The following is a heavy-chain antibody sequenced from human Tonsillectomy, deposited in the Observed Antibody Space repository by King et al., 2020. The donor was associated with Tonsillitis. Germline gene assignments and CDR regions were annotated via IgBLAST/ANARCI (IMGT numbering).Heavy chain of an antibody. CDR2: ISWNSGSI. D-gene: IGHD5/OR15-5a*01. J-gene: IGHJ6*02. CDR3: AREVYLLDYYYYGMDV. Sequence: VQLVESGGGLVQPGRSLRLSCAASGFTFDDYAMHWVRQAPGKGLEWVSGISWNSGSIGYADSVKGRFNISRDNAKNSLYLQMNSLRAEDTALYYCAREVYLLDYYYYGMDVWGQGTTVTVSS. CDR1: GFTFDDYA. V-gene: IGHV3-9*01.